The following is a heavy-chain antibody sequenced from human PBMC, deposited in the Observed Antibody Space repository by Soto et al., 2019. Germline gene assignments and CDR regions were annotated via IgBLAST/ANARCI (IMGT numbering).Heavy chain of an antibody. CDR3: EKCNEGYNYGSLDY. J-gene: IGHJ4*02. V-gene: IGHV3-23*01. CDR1: GFTFSSYA. D-gene: IGHD1-1*01. CDR2: VSGSGGST. Sequence: GGSLRLSCAASGFTFSSYAMSWVRQAPGRGLEWVSAVSGSGGSTYYADSVKGRLTISRDNSKNTLYLQMNSLRAEDTAVYYCEKCNEGYNYGSLDYWGQGT.